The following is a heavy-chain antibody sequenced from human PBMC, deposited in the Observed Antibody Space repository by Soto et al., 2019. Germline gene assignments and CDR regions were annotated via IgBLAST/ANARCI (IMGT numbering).Heavy chain of an antibody. CDR1: GDSVSKYY. V-gene: IGHV4-4*07. J-gene: IGHJ5*02. D-gene: IGHD4-17*01. Sequence: PSETLSLTCTVSGDSVSKYYWNWIRQPAGKGLGWIGRIHSTRSPDYNPSLKSRVTLSVDTSKNQFSLKLSLTSVTAADTAVYYCARSPAYGDYANLDTWGQGTLVTVSS. CDR2: IHSTRSP. CDR3: ARSPAYGDYANLDT.